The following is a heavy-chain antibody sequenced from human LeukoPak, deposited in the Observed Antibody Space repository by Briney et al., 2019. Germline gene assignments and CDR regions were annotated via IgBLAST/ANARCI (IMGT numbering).Heavy chain of an antibody. J-gene: IGHJ4*02. V-gene: IGHV1-18*01. CDR2: ISAYNGNT. CDR3: AANIGTTGYFDY. CDR1: GYTFTSYG. D-gene: IGHD5-12*01. Sequence: ASVKVSRKASGYTFTSYGISWVRQAPGQGLEWMGWISAYNGNTNYAQKLQGRVTMTTDTSTSTAYMELRSLRSDDTAVYYCAANIGTTGYFDYWGQGTLVTVSS.